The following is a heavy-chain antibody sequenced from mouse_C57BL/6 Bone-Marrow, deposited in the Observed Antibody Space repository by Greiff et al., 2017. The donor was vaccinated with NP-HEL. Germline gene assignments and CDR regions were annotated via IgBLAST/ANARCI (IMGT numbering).Heavy chain of an antibody. J-gene: IGHJ4*01. Sequence: EVKLVESGGDLVKPGGSLKLSCAASGFTFSSYGMSWVRQTPDKRLEWVATISSGGSYTYYPDSVKGRFTISRDNAKNTLYLQMSSLKSEDTAMYYCARQGGYYAYYAMDYWGQGTSVTVSS. D-gene: IGHD2-3*01. CDR2: ISSGGSYT. V-gene: IGHV5-6*01. CDR1: GFTFSSYG. CDR3: ARQGGYYAYYAMDY.